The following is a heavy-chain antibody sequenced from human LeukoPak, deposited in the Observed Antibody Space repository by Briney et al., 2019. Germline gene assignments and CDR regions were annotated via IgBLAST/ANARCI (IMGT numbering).Heavy chain of an antibody. CDR1: GGSISSSSYY. Sequence: SETLSLTCTVSGGSISSSSYYWGWIRQPPGKGLEWIGSIYYSGSTYYNPSLKSRVTISVDTSKYPFPLKRSSVTPASTAVYYCAKHSCYYGSSGYFCPFQHWGQGTLVTVSS. CDR3: AKHSCYYGSSGYFCPFQH. J-gene: IGHJ1*01. D-gene: IGHD3-22*01. CDR2: IYYSGST. V-gene: IGHV4-39*01.